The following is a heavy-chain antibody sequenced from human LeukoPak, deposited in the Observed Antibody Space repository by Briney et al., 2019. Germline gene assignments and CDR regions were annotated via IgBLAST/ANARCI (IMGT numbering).Heavy chain of an antibody. D-gene: IGHD3-22*01. Sequence: SETLSLTCAVYGGSFSGYYWSWIRQPPGKGLEWIGEINHSGSTNYNPSLKSRVTISVDTSKNQFSLKLSSVTAADTAVYYCARLAGDYDSSGYLDYWGQGTLVTVSS. CDR3: ARLAGDYDSSGYLDY. J-gene: IGHJ4*02. V-gene: IGHV4-34*01. CDR2: INHSGST. CDR1: GGSFSGYY.